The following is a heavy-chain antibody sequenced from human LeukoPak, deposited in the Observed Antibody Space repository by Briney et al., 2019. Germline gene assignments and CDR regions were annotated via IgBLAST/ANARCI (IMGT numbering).Heavy chain of an antibody. Sequence: ASVKVSCKASGYTFTSYYMHWVRQAPGQGLEWMGIINPSGGSTSYAQKFQGRVTMTRDTSISTAYMQLSSLRPEARAMYYCDRGADWQLLEYYYYYMDVWGKGTTVTVS. CDR3: DRGADWQLLEYYYYYMDV. CDR2: INPSGGST. V-gene: IGHV1-46*01. D-gene: IGHD6-6*01. CDR1: GYTFTSYY. J-gene: IGHJ6*03.